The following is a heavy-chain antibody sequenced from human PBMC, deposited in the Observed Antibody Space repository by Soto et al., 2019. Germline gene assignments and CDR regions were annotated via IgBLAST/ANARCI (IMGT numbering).Heavy chain of an antibody. Sequence: GSLRLSCAASGFTFSSYWMSWVRQAPGKGLEWVANIKQDGSEKYYVDSVKGRFTISRDNAKNSLYLQMNSLRAEDTAVYYCARDSFDILTGYDAFDIWGQGTMVTVSS. D-gene: IGHD3-9*01. CDR3: ARDSFDILTGYDAFDI. V-gene: IGHV3-7*01. CDR2: IKQDGSEK. CDR1: GFTFSSYW. J-gene: IGHJ3*02.